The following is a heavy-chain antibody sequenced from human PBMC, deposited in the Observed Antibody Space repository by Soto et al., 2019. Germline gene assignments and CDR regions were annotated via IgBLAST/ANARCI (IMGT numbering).Heavy chain of an antibody. CDR2: IYSGGST. V-gene: IGHV3-53*01. CDR1: GFTVSSNY. D-gene: IGHD6-6*01. Sequence: GGSLRLSCAASGFTVSSNYMSWVRQAPGKXLEWVSVIYSGGSTYYADSVKGRFTISRDNSKNTLYLQMNSLRAEDTAVYYCARAPSIAARSPFYYYYGMDVWGQGTTVTVSS. CDR3: ARAPSIAARSPFYYYYGMDV. J-gene: IGHJ6*02.